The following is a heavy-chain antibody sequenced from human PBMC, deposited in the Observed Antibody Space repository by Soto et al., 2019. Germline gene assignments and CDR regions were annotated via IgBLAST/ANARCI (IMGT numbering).Heavy chain of an antibody. CDR3: ARQYSSSWYRGPHYYYMDV. CDR1: GGSISSSSYY. V-gene: IGHV4-39*01. D-gene: IGHD6-13*01. J-gene: IGHJ6*03. CDR2: IYYSGST. Sequence: SETLSLTCTVSGGSISSSSYYWGWIRQPPGKGLEWIGSIYYSGSTYYNPSLKSRVTISVDTSKNQFSLKLSSVTAADTAVYYCARQYSSSWYRGPHYYYMDVWGKGTTVTAP.